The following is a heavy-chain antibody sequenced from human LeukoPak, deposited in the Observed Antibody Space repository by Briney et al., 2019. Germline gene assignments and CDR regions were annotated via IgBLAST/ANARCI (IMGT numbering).Heavy chain of an antibody. CDR3: ARSSPYYFDY. D-gene: IGHD6-6*01. Sequence: GGSLRLSCAASGFTFSSYSMNWVRQVPGKGLEWVSYISSSSSTIYYADSVKGRFTISRDNAKNSLYLQMNSLRAEDTAVYYCARSSPYYFDYWGQGTLVTVSS. V-gene: IGHV3-48*01. J-gene: IGHJ4*02. CDR1: GFTFSSYS. CDR2: ISSSSSTI.